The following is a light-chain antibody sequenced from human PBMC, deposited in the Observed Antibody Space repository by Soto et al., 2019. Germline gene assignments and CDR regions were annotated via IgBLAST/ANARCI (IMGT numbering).Light chain of an antibody. V-gene: IGKV4-1*01. CDR1: QSVLYSSNNKNY. J-gene: IGKJ1*01. Sequence: DIVMTQSPDSLAVSLGERATINCKSSQSVLYSSNNKNYLAWYQQKPGQPPKLLIYWASTRESGVPDRFSGSGSGTDFTLTISSLQADDVAVYYFQQYYSTRTFGQGTKVEIK. CDR3: QQYYSTRT. CDR2: WAS.